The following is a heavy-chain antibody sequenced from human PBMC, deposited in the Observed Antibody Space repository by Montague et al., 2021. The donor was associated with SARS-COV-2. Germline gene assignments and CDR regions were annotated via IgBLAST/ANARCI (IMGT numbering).Heavy chain of an antibody. Sequence: SLRLSCAASGFTFSSYAMSWVRQAPGKGLEWVSAISGSGGSTYYADSVKGRFTISRDNSKNTLYLQMNSLRAEDTAVYYCATSRFLEWLFTMDGTFDYWGQGTLSPSPQ. CDR2: ISGSGGST. CDR3: ATSRFLEWLFTMDGTFDY. CDR1: GFTFSSYA. J-gene: IGHJ4*02. V-gene: IGHV3-23*01. D-gene: IGHD3-3*01.